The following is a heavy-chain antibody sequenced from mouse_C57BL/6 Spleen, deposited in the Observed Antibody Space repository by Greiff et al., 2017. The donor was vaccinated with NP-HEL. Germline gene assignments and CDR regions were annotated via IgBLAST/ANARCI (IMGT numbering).Heavy chain of an antibody. CDR3: ARDYDHAMDY. CDR1: GYSFTGYY. CDR2: INPSTGGT. Sequence: VQLQQSGPELVKPGASVKISCKASGYSFTGYYMNWVKQSPEKSLEWIGAINPSTGGTTYNQKFKAKATLTVDKSSSTAYMQLKSLTSEDSAGYYCARDYDHAMDYWGQGTSVTVSS. J-gene: IGHJ4*01. V-gene: IGHV1-42*01. D-gene: IGHD2-4*01.